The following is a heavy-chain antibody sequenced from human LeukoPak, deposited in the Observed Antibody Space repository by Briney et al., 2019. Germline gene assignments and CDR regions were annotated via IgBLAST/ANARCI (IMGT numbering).Heavy chain of an antibody. CDR3: AKRGWDPT. V-gene: IGHV3-23*01. D-gene: IGHD1-26*01. CDR2: ISGSGGST. J-gene: IGHJ5*02. Sequence: PGGSLRLSCAASGFTFSSYAMTWVRQAPGKGLEWVSSISGSGGSTYYADSVTGRFTTSRDNSKNTLYLQMNSLRAEDTAVYYCAKRGWDPTWGQGILVTVSS. CDR1: GFTFSSYA.